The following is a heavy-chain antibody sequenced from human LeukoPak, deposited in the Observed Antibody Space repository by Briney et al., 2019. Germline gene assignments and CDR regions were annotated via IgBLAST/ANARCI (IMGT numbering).Heavy chain of an antibody. CDR2: IIPIFGTA. Sequence: SVKVSCKASGGTFSSYAISWVRQAPGQGLEWMGGIIPIFGTANYAQKFQGRVTITTDESTSTAYMELSGLRSEDTAVYYCARDYYGSGSYRKKNDAFDIWGQGTMVTVSS. V-gene: IGHV1-69*05. CDR1: GGTFSSYA. CDR3: ARDYYGSGSYRKKNDAFDI. D-gene: IGHD3-10*01. J-gene: IGHJ3*02.